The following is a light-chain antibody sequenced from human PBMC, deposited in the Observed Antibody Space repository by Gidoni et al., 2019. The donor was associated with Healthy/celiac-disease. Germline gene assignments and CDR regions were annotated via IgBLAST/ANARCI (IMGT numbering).Light chain of an antibody. Sequence: EIGMTHSPGTLSVSPAERATLSCRARQSVSSNLYCYQQKPGQAPRLLIYGASTRATGIPARFSGSGSGTEFTLTIISLQSEDLAVYYCQRYNNWPPWTFGQGTKVEIK. CDR1: QSVSSN. J-gene: IGKJ1*01. CDR3: QRYNNWPPWT. CDR2: GAS. V-gene: IGKV3-15*01.